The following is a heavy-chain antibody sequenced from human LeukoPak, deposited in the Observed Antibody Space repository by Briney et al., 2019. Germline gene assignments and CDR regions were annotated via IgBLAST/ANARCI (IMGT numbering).Heavy chain of an antibody. CDR2: ISSSGKTI. CDR1: GFTFSDYFSDYY. V-gene: IGHV3-11*01. J-gene: IGHJ5*02. Sequence: GGSLRLSCAASGFTFSDYFSDYYMSWIRQAPGKGLEWVSYISSSGKTIYYADSVKGRFTISRDNAKNSLYLQMNSLRAEDTAVYHCARDLYGPFDPWGQGTLVTVSS. D-gene: IGHD2-2*02. CDR3: ARDLYGPFDP.